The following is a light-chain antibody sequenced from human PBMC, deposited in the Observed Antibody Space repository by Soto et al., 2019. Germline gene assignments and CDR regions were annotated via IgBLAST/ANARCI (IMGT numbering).Light chain of an antibody. V-gene: IGLV2-14*01. J-gene: IGLJ1*01. CDR1: RSDVGGYNY. Sequence: QSALTQPASVSGSPGQSITISCIGTRSDVGGYNYVSWYQQHPGKAPKLMIYEASNRHSGVSNRFSGSKSGNTATLTISGLQAEDEADYYCSSYTSSSTPYVFGTGTKVTV. CDR2: EAS. CDR3: SSYTSSSTPYV.